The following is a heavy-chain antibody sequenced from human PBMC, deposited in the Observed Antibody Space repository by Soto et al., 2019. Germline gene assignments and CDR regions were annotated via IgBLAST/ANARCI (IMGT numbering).Heavy chain of an antibody. CDR1: GFTFSDYY. D-gene: IGHD6-13*01. CDR3: ARAFSAAAPAY. Sequence: PGGSLRLSCAASGFTFSDYYMNWIRQAPGKGLEWISYISSSSTYTNYADSVKGRFTISRDNAKNSLYLQMNSLRAEDTAVYYCARAFSAAAPAYWGQGTLVTVSS. CDR2: ISSSSTYT. J-gene: IGHJ4*02. V-gene: IGHV3-11*06.